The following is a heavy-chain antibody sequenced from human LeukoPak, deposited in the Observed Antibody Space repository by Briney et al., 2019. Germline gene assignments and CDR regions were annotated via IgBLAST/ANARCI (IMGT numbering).Heavy chain of an antibody. J-gene: IGHJ4*02. D-gene: IGHD3-9*01. CDR1: GFSLSTSGVG. V-gene: IGHV2-5*02. Sequence: ESGPTLVKPTQTLTLTCTFSGFSLSTSGVGVGWIRQPPGKALEWLTLIYWDDDKRYSPSLKSRLTITKDTSKNQVVLTMTNMDPVDAATYYCAHTRVLTAYFHYWGQGTLVTVSS. CDR3: AHTRVLTAYFHY. CDR2: IYWDDDK.